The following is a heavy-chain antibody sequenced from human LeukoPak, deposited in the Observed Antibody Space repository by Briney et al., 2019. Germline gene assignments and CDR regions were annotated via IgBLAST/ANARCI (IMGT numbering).Heavy chain of an antibody. Sequence: SVKVSCKASGGTFSSYAISWVRQAPGQGLEWMGGIIPIFGTANYAQKFQGRVTITADKSTSTAYMELSSLRSEDTAVYYCARSYSSSWHFDYWGQGTLVTVSS. CDR3: ARSYSSSWHFDY. D-gene: IGHD6-13*01. CDR1: GGTFSSYA. V-gene: IGHV1-69*06. J-gene: IGHJ4*02. CDR2: IIPIFGTA.